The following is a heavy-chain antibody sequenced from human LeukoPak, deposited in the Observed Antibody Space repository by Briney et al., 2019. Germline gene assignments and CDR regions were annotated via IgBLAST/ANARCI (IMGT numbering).Heavy chain of an antibody. CDR3: ARTHINGWCFDS. V-gene: IGHV3-23*01. Sequence: SGGSLRLSCAASGFSFSSYAMSWVRRAPGKGLEWVSIITFNGGNTYYASVEGRFTISRDNSKNTLYLQMRSLRADDTAVYYCARTHINGWCFDSWGQGTLVTVSS. J-gene: IGHJ4*02. D-gene: IGHD6-19*01. CDR1: GFSFSSYA. CDR2: ITFNGGNT.